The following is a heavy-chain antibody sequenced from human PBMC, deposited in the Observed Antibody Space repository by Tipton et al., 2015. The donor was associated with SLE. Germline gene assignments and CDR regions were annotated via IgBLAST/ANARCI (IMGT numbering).Heavy chain of an antibody. D-gene: IGHD3-3*01. CDR2: IYHSGST. CDR3: ARTAFWSGYWYFQP. V-gene: IGHV4-59*08. J-gene: IGHJ1*01. CDR1: GGSISSSY. Sequence: TLSLTCSVSGGSISSSYWSWIRQPPGKGLEWIGYIYHSGSTNFNPSLKSRVTTSVDTSKNQFSLRLSSVTAADTAVYYCARTAFWSGYWYFQPWGQGSLVTVSS.